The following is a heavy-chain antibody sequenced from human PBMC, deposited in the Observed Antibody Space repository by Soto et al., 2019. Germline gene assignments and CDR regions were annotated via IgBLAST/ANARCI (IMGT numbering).Heavy chain of an antibody. Sequence: QVQLVQSGAEVKKPGASLRVSCETSGDTSTIYTITWVRQAPGQGLQWMGRIVPLLRITNYAQEFQGRLTITADSSTSSAHIELTSLTSEDTAVYYCATDKYGAGRVAVHSWGQGTLVIVSS. J-gene: IGHJ4*02. V-gene: IGHV1-69*08. CDR2: IVPLLRIT. CDR3: ATDKYGAGRVAVHS. CDR1: GDTSTIYT. D-gene: IGHD2-21*01.